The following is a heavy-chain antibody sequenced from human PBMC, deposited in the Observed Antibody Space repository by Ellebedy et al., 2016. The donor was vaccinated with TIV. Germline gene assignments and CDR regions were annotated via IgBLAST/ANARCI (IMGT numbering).Heavy chain of an antibody. J-gene: IGHJ4*02. CDR2: MNPNSGNT. CDR3: ATAYSYYDSSGYTDFDY. CDR1: GYTFTSYD. V-gene: IGHV1-8*01. D-gene: IGHD3-22*01. Sequence: ASVKVSCXASGYTFTSYDINWVRQATGQGLEWMGWMNPNSGNTGYAQKFQGRVTMTRNTSISTAYMELSSLRSEDTAVYYCATAYSYYDSSGYTDFDYWGQGTLVTVSS.